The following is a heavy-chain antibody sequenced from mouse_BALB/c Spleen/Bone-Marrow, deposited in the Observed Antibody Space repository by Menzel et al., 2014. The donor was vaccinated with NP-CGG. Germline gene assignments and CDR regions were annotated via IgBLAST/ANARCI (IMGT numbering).Heavy chain of an antibody. Sequence: VMLVESGPGLVQPSQSLSITCTVSGFSSTSYGVHWVRQSPGKGLEWLGVIWSGGSTDYNAAFISRLSISKDNSKSQVFFKMNSLQANDTAIYYCATDGYYVRFAYWGQGTLVTVSA. D-gene: IGHD2-3*01. CDR3: ATDGYYVRFAY. J-gene: IGHJ3*01. CDR1: GFSSTSYG. CDR2: IWSGGST. V-gene: IGHV2-2*02.